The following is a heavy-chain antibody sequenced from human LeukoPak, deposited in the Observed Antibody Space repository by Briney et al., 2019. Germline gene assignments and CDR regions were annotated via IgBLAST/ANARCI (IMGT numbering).Heavy chain of an antibody. CDR2: ISGSGGST. V-gene: IGHV3-23*01. CDR1: GFTFSSYA. D-gene: IGHD3-22*01. Sequence: GGSLRLSCAASGFTFSSYAMSWVRQAPGKGLEWVSAISGSGGSTYYADSVKGRFTISRDNSKNTLYLQMNSLRAEDTAVYYCARLIGSGYDVDYWGQGTLVTVSS. J-gene: IGHJ4*02. CDR3: ARLIGSGYDVDY.